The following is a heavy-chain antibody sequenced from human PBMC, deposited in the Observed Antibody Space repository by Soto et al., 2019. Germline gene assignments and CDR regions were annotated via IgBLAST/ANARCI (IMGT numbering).Heavy chain of an antibody. Sequence: GGSLRLSCAASGFTFSSYSMNWVRQAPGKGLEWVSSISSSSSYIYYADSVKGRFTISRDNAKNSLYLQMNSLRAEDTAVYYCARCPGKQWLGRLGAFDIWGQGTMVTVSS. D-gene: IGHD6-19*01. J-gene: IGHJ3*02. CDR2: ISSSSSYI. CDR3: ARCPGKQWLGRLGAFDI. V-gene: IGHV3-21*01. CDR1: GFTFSSYS.